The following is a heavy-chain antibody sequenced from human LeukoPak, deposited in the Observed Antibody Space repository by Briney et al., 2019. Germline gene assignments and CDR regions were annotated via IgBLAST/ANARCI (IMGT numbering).Heavy chain of an antibody. Sequence: PGGSLRLSCVASGFTFSHYWMSWVRQAPGKGLEWVANINTDGSEIYYVDSVKGRFTISRDNSKNTLYLQMNSLRAEDTAVYYCARDGGPAYSSSWYLYWGQGTLVTVSS. J-gene: IGHJ4*02. CDR1: GFTFSHYW. D-gene: IGHD6-13*01. V-gene: IGHV3-7*01. CDR3: ARDGGPAYSSSWYLY. CDR2: INTDGSEI.